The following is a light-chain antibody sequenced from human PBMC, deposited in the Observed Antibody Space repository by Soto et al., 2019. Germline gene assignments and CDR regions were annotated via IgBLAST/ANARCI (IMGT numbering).Light chain of an antibody. J-gene: IGLJ2*01. V-gene: IGLV2-11*01. CDR1: SSDVGGYNY. Sequence: QSALTQPRSVSGSPGQSVTISCTGNSSDVGGYNYVSQYQQHPGKAPKLMIYDVSKRPSGVPDRFSGSKSGNTASLTISGLQAEYEADYYRCSYAGSYTLVFGGGTKLTVL. CDR2: DVS. CDR3: CSYAGSYTLV.